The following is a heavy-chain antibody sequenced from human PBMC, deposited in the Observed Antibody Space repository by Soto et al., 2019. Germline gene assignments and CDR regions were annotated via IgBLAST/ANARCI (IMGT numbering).Heavy chain of an antibody. CDR2: IYYSGST. D-gene: IGHD3-22*01. J-gene: IGHJ3*02. V-gene: IGHV4-61*01. CDR1: GGSVSSGNYY. Sequence: QVQLQESGPGLVKPSETLSLTCTVSGGSVSSGNYYWSWIRQPPGKGLEWVGYIYYSGSTYYNPSLKSRVTISVDTSKNQFSLKLNSVTAVDTAVYYCARYDSSGGRAFDIWGQGTMVTVSS. CDR3: ARYDSSGGRAFDI.